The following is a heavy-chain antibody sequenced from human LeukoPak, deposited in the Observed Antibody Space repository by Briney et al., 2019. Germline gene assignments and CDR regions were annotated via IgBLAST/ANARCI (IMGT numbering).Heavy chain of an antibody. Sequence: GGSLRLSCAASGFTSSDYYMSWIRQAPRKGLEWVSYISSSGRTKYYADSVKGRFTISRDNAKNSLYLQMNSLRAEDTAIYYCARGEYYESSGYYHYDYWGQGTLVTVSS. CDR3: ARGEYYESSGYYHYDY. CDR1: GFTSSDYY. J-gene: IGHJ4*02. V-gene: IGHV3-11*01. D-gene: IGHD3-22*01. CDR2: ISSSGRTK.